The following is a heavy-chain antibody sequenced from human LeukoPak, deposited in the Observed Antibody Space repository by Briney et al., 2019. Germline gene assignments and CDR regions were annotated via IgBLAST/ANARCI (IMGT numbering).Heavy chain of an antibody. D-gene: IGHD6-19*01. Sequence: SETLSLTCTVSGGSISSSSYYWGWIRQPPGKGLEWIGSIYYSGSTYYNPSLKSRVTISVDTSKNQFSLMLSSVTASDTAVYYCARQGSGWYSDYWGQGTLVTVSS. J-gene: IGHJ4*02. V-gene: IGHV4-39*01. CDR1: GGSISSSSYY. CDR3: ARQGSGWYSDY. CDR2: IYYSGST.